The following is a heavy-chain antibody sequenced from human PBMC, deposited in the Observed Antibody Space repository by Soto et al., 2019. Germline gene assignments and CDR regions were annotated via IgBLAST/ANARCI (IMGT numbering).Heavy chain of an antibody. D-gene: IGHD5-18*01. CDR1: ECTCVSFG. Sequence: SLRLCSGASECTCVSFGVSCVRKTPGKGLEWVSAISGSGGSTCYADSVKGRFTISRDNSKNTLYLQMNSLRAEDTAVYYCPKCPVGLQLLGTSDPWGQRTLVP. CDR2: ISGSGGST. V-gene: IGHV3-23*01. CDR3: PKCPVGLQLLGTSDP. J-gene: IGHJ5*02.